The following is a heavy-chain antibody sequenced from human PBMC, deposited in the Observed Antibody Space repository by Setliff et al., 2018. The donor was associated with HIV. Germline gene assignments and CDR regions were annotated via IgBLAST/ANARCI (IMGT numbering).Heavy chain of an antibody. CDR3: ARENYYVTEY. CDR2: ISTSGADT. CDR1: GFTFDDYT. J-gene: IGHJ4*02. D-gene: IGHD3-10*02. Sequence: GGSLRLSCAASGFTFDDYTMHWVRQRPGKGLEWVSTISTSGADTYDAHSMKGRFTISRDNSKNTLYLQMNSLTAEDTAVYYCARENYYVTEYWGQGTLVTAPQ. V-gene: IGHV3-23*01.